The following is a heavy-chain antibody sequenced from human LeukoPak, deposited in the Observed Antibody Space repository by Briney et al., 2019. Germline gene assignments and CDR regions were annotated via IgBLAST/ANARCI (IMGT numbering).Heavy chain of an antibody. V-gene: IGHV4-39*01. Sequence: SQTLSLTCTVSGGSISSGGYYWGWIRQPPGKGLEWIGSIYYSGSTYYNPSLKSRVTISVDTSKNQFSLKLSSVTAADTAVYYCARAYGSGSYAGYWGQGTLVTVSS. CDR1: GGSISSGGYY. J-gene: IGHJ4*02. D-gene: IGHD3-10*01. CDR2: IYYSGST. CDR3: ARAYGSGSYAGY.